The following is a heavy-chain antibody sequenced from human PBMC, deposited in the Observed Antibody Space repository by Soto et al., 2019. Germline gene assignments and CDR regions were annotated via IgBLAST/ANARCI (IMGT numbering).Heavy chain of an antibody. J-gene: IGHJ1*01. D-gene: IGHD6-19*01. V-gene: IGHV1-3*01. CDR2: INPDNGNT. Sequence: ASVKVSCKASGYTFTRYTMNWVRQAPGQRLEWMGWINPDNGNTKSSQKFQDRVIITRDTSASTAYMDLSSLRSEDTAVYYCARDPPIMAVAGGSAEYFQHWGQGTLVTVSS. CDR1: GYTFTRYT. CDR3: ARDPPIMAVAGGSAEYFQH.